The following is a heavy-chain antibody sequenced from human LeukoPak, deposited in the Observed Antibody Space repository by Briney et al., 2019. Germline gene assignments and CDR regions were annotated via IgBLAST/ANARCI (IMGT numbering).Heavy chain of an antibody. V-gene: IGHV3-74*01. Sequence: GGSLRLSCAASGFTFSSYWMHWVRQAPGKGLVWVSRINSDGSTTNYADYVKGRFTISRDNAKNTLYLQMNSLRAEDTAVYYCARRSSGSPPYYFDFWGQGTLVTVSS. J-gene: IGHJ4*02. CDR2: INSDGSTT. CDR3: ARRSSGSPPYYFDF. CDR1: GFTFSSYW. D-gene: IGHD1-26*01.